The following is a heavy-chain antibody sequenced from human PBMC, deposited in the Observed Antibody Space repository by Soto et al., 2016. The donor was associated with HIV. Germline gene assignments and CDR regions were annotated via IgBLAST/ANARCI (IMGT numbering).Heavy chain of an antibody. CDR2: IIYRDSDT. CDR3: ARDPPPTYGSRYGIGR. D-gene: IGHD6-13*01. V-gene: IGHV3-11*05. CDR1: GFTLTDYS. J-gene: IGHJ6*02. Sequence: VQLVESGGGLVKPGGSLTLSCAASGFTLTDYSMNWIRQAPGKGLEWISSIIYRDSDTYYLGSVKGRFIISRDSAKNSVSLQMNSLRAEDTAVYYCARDPPPTYGSRYGIGRLGPEGPRSPSP.